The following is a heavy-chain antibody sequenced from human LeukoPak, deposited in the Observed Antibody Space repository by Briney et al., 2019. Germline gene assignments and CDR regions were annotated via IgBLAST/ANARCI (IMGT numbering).Heavy chain of an antibody. J-gene: IGHJ4*02. Sequence: GGSLRLSCGASGFTFSNYGMHWVRQAPGKGLEWVAFIRNDGSIRYYADSLKGRFTISRDNSKNTLYLQMSSLRVDDTAVYYCAKGRAGMVRGVCDYWGQGTLVTVSS. CDR1: GFTFSNYG. D-gene: IGHD3-10*01. CDR3: AKGRAGMVRGVCDY. V-gene: IGHV3-30*02. CDR2: IRNDGSIR.